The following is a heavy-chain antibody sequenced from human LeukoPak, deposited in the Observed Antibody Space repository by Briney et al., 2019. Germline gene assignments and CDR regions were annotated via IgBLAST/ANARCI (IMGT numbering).Heavy chain of an antibody. CDR3: ARVHCYYDSDGRYAASYSIDY. Sequence: GGSLRLSCGASGFTLQHCHMRGIRQAPGKGLEWVSYISSSGTTIYYADSVKGRFTISRDNAKNSLYLQMNSLRAEDTAVYYCARVHCYYDSDGRYAASYSIDYWGQGTLVTVSS. J-gene: IGHJ4*02. CDR2: ISSSGTTI. V-gene: IGHV3-11*04. CDR1: GFTLQHCH. D-gene: IGHD3-22*01.